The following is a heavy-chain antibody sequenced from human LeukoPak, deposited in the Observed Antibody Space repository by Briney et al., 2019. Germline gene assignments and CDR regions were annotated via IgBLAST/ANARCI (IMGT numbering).Heavy chain of an antibody. Sequence: PGGSLRLSCAASGFTFSSYGMHWVRQAPGKGLEWVSSISSSSSYIYYADSVKGRFTISRDNAKNSLYLQMNSLRAEDTAVYYCAREHFIAAAAVDYWGQGTLVTVSS. V-gene: IGHV3-21*01. CDR1: GFTFSSYG. J-gene: IGHJ4*02. CDR3: AREHFIAAAAVDY. D-gene: IGHD6-13*01. CDR2: ISSSSSYI.